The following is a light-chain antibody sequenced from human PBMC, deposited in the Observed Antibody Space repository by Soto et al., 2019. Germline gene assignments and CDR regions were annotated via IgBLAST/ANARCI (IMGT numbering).Light chain of an antibody. Sequence: QSVLTQPPSVSGAPRQRVTISCSGSSSNIGNNAVNWYQHFPGEAPRLLIYYNGLLSTGVSDRFSGSKSGTSASLAISGIRPEDEADYYCAVWDDNLNGPVFGGGTKLTVL. J-gene: IGLJ3*02. V-gene: IGLV1-36*01. CDR1: SSNIGNNA. CDR2: YNG. CDR3: AVWDDNLNGPV.